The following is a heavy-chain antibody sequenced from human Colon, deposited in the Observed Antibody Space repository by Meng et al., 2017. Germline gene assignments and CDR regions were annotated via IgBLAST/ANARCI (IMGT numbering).Heavy chain of an antibody. Sequence: ESLKIFFAASGFTFSSYWMSWVRQAPGKGLEWVANIKQDGSEKYYVDSVKGRFTISRDNAKNSLYLQMNSLRAEDTAVYYCARRMEPLMRSGIDYWGQGTLVTVSS. CDR3: ARRMEPLMRSGIDY. CDR2: IKQDGSEK. CDR1: GFTFSSYW. D-gene: IGHD1-26*01. V-gene: IGHV3-7*01. J-gene: IGHJ4*02.